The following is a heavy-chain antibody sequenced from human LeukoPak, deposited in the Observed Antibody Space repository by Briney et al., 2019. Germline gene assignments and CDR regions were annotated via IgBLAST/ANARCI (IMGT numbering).Heavy chain of an antibody. J-gene: IGHJ4*02. V-gene: IGHV3-21*01. D-gene: IGHD5-18*01. CDR3: AREGVYSYGYFY. Sequence: GTSLRLSCAASGFTFSSYSMNWVRQAPGKGLEWVSSISSSSSYIYYADSVKGRFTISRDNAKNSLYLQMNSLRAEDTAVYYCAREGVYSYGYFYWGQGTLVTVSS. CDR1: GFTFSSYS. CDR2: ISSSSSYI.